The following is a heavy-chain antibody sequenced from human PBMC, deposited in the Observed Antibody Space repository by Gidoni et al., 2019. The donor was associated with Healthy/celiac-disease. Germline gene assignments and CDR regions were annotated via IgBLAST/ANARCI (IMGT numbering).Heavy chain of an antibody. CDR1: GYTFTSYG. CDR3: ARHYCSSTSCYFSLPLFRYYYGMDV. J-gene: IGHJ6*02. CDR2: ISAYNGNT. D-gene: IGHD2-2*01. Sequence: QVQLVQSGAEVKKPGASVKVSCKASGYTFTSYGISWVRQAPGQGLEWMGWISAYNGNTNYAQKLQGRVTMTTDTSTSTAYMELRSLRSDDTAVYYCARHYCSSTSCYFSLPLFRYYYGMDVWGQGTTVTVSS. V-gene: IGHV1-18*01.